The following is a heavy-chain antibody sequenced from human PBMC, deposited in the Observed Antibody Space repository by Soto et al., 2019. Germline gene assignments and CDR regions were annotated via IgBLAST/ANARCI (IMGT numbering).Heavy chain of an antibody. CDR1: GFTFSSYG. D-gene: IGHD3-3*01. CDR3: ARDWRDAYIDY. V-gene: IGHV3-33*01. CDR2: MWYDGSNK. J-gene: IGHJ4*02. Sequence: HPGGSLRLSCAASGFTFSSYGMHWVRQAPGKGLEWVAVMWYDGSNKYYADSVKGRFTISRDNSKNTLYLQMNSLRAEDTAVYYCARDWRDAYIDYWGQGTLVTVSS.